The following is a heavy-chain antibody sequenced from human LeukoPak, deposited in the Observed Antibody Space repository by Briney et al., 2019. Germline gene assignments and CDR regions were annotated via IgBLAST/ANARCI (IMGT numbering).Heavy chain of an antibody. CDR2: IIPIFGTA. Sequence: SVKVSCKASGGTFSSYAISWVRQAPGQGLEWMGGIIPIFGTANYAQKFQGRVTITTDESTSTAYMELSSLRSEDTAVYYCARGAYYYDSSGYYPEHMDVWGKGTTVTVSS. J-gene: IGHJ6*03. V-gene: IGHV1-69*05. CDR1: GGTFSSYA. D-gene: IGHD3-22*01. CDR3: ARGAYYYDSSGYYPEHMDV.